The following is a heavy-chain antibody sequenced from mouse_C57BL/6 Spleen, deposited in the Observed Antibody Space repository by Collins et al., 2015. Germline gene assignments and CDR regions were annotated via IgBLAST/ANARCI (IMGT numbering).Heavy chain of an antibody. CDR1: GYTFTSYW. V-gene: IGHV1-69*01. CDR3: AGGYYAMDY. J-gene: IGHJ4*01. Sequence: QVRLQQPGAELVMPGASVKLSCKASGYTFTSYWMHWVKQRPGQGLEWIGEIDPSDSYTNYNQKFKGKSTLTVDKSSSTAYMQLSSLTSEDSAVYYCAGGYYAMDYWGQGTSVTVSS. CDR2: IDPSDSYT.